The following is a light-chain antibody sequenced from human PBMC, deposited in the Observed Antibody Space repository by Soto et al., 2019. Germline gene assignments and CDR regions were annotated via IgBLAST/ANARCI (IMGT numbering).Light chain of an antibody. CDR1: LSISSW. J-gene: IGKJ1*01. V-gene: IGKV1-5*03. Sequence: DIQMTQSPSTLSASVGDRVTITCRASLSISSWLAWYQQKPGQAPKLLIYKASTLQSGVPSRFSGSGSGTEFTLAISSLQPDDSATYYCQQYNDNWTFGQGTKVE. CDR3: QQYNDNWT. CDR2: KAS.